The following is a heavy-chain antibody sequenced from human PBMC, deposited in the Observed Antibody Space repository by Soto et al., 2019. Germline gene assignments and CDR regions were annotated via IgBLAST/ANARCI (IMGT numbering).Heavy chain of an antibody. Sequence: QVQLVESGGGVVQPGRSLRLSCAASGFTFSSYGMHWVRQAPGKVLEWVAVIWYDGSNKYYADSVKARFTISRDNSKNTLYLQMSSLRAEDTAVYYCAREYLPVRTTVTTLGYWGQGTLVTVSS. CDR2: IWYDGSNK. V-gene: IGHV3-33*01. J-gene: IGHJ4*02. CDR1: GFTFSSYG. CDR3: AREYLPVRTTVTTLGY. D-gene: IGHD4-17*01.